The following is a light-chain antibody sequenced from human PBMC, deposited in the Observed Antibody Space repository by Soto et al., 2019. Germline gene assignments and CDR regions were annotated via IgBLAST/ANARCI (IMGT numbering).Light chain of an antibody. V-gene: IGKV1-33*01. Sequence: DIQMTQSPSSLSASVGDRVTITCQASQDINNYLNWYQQKSGKAPKLLIYDASDSETGVPSRFSGSGSGTDFTFTISSLQPEDIATYYCQQYDNLPLTFGGGTKVEIK. CDR3: QQYDNLPLT. CDR2: DAS. J-gene: IGKJ4*01. CDR1: QDINNY.